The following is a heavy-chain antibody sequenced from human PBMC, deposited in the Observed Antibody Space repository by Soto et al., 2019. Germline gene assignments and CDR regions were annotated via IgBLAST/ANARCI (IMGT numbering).Heavy chain of an antibody. Sequence: SETLSLTCTVSGGSISSYYWSWIRQPAGKGLEWIGRIYTSGSTNYNPSLKSRVTMSVDTSKNQFSLKLSSVTAADTAVYYCARLGGDCSSTSCYSYYYYGMAVWGQGTTVTVSS. D-gene: IGHD2-2*02. J-gene: IGHJ6*02. V-gene: IGHV4-4*07. CDR3: ARLGGDCSSTSCYSYYYYGMAV. CDR1: GGSISSYY. CDR2: IYTSGST.